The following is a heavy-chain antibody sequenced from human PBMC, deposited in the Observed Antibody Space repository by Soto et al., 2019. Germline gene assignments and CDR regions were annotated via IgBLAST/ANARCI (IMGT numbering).Heavy chain of an antibody. J-gene: IGHJ6*02. CDR3: ARGRGGYSYGLGYYYGMDV. D-gene: IGHD5-18*01. V-gene: IGHV1-8*01. CDR2: MNPNSGNT. Sequence: ASVKVSYKASGYTFTSYDINWVRQATGQGLEWMGWMNPNSGNTGYAQKFQGRVTMTRNTSISTAYMELSSLRSEDTAVYYCARGRGGYSYGLGYYYGMDVWGQGTTVTV. CDR1: GYTFTSYD.